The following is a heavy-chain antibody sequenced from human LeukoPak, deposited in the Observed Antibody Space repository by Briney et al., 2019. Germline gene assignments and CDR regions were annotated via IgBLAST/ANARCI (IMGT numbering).Heavy chain of an antibody. V-gene: IGHV3-53*01. Sequence: PGGCLILFCAASGFTLSSNYMSWDRQAPGKGLEWVSVIYSGGSTYYADSVKGRFTISRDNSKNTLYLQMNSLRAEDTAVYYCARGGCPECWGQGTLVTVS. CDR3: ARGGCPEC. CDR2: IYSGGST. CDR1: GFTLSSNY. J-gene: IGHJ4*02. D-gene: IGHD2-15*01.